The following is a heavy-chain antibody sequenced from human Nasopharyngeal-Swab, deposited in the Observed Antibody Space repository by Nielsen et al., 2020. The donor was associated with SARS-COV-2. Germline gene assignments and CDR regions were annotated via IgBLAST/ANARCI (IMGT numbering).Heavy chain of an antibody. D-gene: IGHD3-10*01. V-gene: IGHV1-18*01. CDR1: GYTFTGYG. Sequence: ASVKVSCKASGYTFTGYGISWVRQAPGQGLEWMGWISAYNGNTNYAQKLQGRVTMTTDTSTSTAYMELRSLRSDDTAVYYCARGYGSGSYYAYYYYGMDVWGQGTTVTVSS. J-gene: IGHJ6*02. CDR3: ARGYGSGSYYAYYYYGMDV. CDR2: ISAYNGNT.